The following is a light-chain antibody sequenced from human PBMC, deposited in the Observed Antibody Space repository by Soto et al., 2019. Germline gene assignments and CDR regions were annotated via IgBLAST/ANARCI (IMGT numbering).Light chain of an antibody. Sequence: AIQMTQSPSSLSSSVGDRVTMTCRASQGINNELAWYQQKPGKAPKLLIYSASNLNSGVPSRFSGSGSGADFALTISSLQPEDFAAYFCLHYYSYPRTFGQGTKVE. J-gene: IGKJ1*01. V-gene: IGKV1-6*01. CDR2: SAS. CDR3: LHYYSYPRT. CDR1: QGINNE.